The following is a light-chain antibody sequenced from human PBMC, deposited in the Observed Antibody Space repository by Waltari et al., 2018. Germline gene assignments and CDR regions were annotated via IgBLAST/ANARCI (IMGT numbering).Light chain of an antibody. Sequence: DIQMTQSPSSLSASVGDRVTMTCRASQNINKFLNWYQQKVGKAPNLLIYGASSLQSGVSSRFSGSGAWTDFTLTITSLQPEDFATYYCQQSNSSPQTFGQGTKVEIK. CDR1: QNINKF. CDR3: QQSNSSPQT. J-gene: IGKJ1*01. CDR2: GAS. V-gene: IGKV1-39*01.